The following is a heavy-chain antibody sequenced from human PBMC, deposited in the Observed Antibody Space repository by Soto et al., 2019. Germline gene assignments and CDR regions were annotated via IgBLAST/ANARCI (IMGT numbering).Heavy chain of an antibody. J-gene: IGHJ4*03. V-gene: IGHV3-11*04. CDR1: GFTFSDYY. CDR3: ASLGYDSSGYADY. D-gene: IGHD3-22*01. Sequence: GGSLRLSCAVSGFTFSDYYMSWIRQAPGKGLEWVSFISSSGSNIYYADSVKGRFTISRDNSKNTLYLQMNSLKAEDTAVYYCASLGYDSSGYADYWGQGTTVTVSS. CDR2: ISSSGSNI.